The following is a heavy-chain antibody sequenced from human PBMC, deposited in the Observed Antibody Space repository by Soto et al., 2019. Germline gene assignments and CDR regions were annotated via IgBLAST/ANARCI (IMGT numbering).Heavy chain of an antibody. D-gene: IGHD6-13*01. CDR1: GYSFTSYW. Sequence: GESLKISCKGSGYSFTSYWIGWVRQMPGKGLEWMGSIYPGDSDTRDSPSFQGQVTISADKSISTAYLQWSSLKASDTATYYCAVKGAAAGPYNWFDPWGQGTLVTVSS. CDR3: AVKGAAAGPYNWFDP. V-gene: IGHV5-51*01. J-gene: IGHJ5*02. CDR2: IYPGDSDT.